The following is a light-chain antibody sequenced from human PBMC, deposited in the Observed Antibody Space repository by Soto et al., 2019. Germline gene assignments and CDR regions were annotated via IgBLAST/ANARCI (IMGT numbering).Light chain of an antibody. CDR3: SSFAGSNNFPYV. CDR2: EIN. V-gene: IGLV2-8*01. J-gene: IGLJ1*01. CDR1: SSDVGAYDY. Sequence: QSALTQPPSASGSPGQSVTISCTGTSSDVGAYDYVSWYQQHPGKAPKLMIYEINKRPSGVPDRFSGSKSGNKASLTVSGLQAEDEADYYCSSFAGSNNFPYVFGTGTKLTVL.